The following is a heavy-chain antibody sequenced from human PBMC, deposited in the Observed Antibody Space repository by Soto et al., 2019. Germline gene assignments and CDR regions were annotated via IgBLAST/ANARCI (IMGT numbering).Heavy chain of an antibody. V-gene: IGHV4-59*01. Sequence: QVQLQESGPGLVKPSETLSLTCTVSGGSISTYYWTWIRQPPGKGLEWIGYISYRGTTNYNPSLKSRVTISVDTSKNQFSRRVRAATTAETAVYYCVGEREAESFDIWGQGTVVTVSS. CDR2: ISYRGTT. D-gene: IGHD1-26*01. CDR3: VGEREAESFDI. J-gene: IGHJ3*02. CDR1: GGSISTYY.